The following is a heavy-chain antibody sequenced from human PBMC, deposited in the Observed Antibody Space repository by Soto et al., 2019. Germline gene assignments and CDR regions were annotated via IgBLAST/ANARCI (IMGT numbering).Heavy chain of an antibody. D-gene: IGHD4-17*01. Sequence: QLQLQESGPGLVKPSETLSLTCTVSGGSISSSSYYWGWIRQPPGKGLEWIGSIYYSGSTYYNPSLKSRVTISGDTSKNQFSLKLSSVTAADTAVYYCARRYDYGDYIDAFDIWGQGTMVTVSS. CDR1: GGSISSSSYY. CDR2: IYYSGST. CDR3: ARRYDYGDYIDAFDI. V-gene: IGHV4-39*01. J-gene: IGHJ3*02.